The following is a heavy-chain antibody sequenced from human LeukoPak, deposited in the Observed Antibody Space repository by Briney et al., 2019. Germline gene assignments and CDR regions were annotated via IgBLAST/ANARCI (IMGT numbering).Heavy chain of an antibody. D-gene: IGHD5-18*01. Sequence: GASVKVSCKASGGTFSSYAISWVRQAPGQGLEWMGGIIPIFGTANYAQKFQGRDTITADESTSTAYMELSSLRSEDTAVYYCARVPVDTAMVYAYWGQGTLVTVSS. CDR3: ARVPVDTAMVYAY. J-gene: IGHJ4*02. CDR1: GGTFSSYA. V-gene: IGHV1-69*13. CDR2: IIPIFGTA.